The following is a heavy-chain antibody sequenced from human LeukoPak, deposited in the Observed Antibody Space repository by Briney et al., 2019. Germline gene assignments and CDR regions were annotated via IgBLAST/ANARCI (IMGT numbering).Heavy chain of an antibody. CDR1: GGSISSGGYY. Sequence: PSETLSLTCTVSGGSISSGGYYWSWIRQPPGKGLEWIGYIYHSGSTYYNPSLKSRVTISVDRSKNQFSLKLSSVTAADTAVYYCARAHTQGGYSYPVLSLWGQGTLVTVSS. CDR2: IYHSGST. J-gene: IGHJ4*02. D-gene: IGHD5-18*01. CDR3: ARAHTQGGYSYPVLSL. V-gene: IGHV4-30-2*01.